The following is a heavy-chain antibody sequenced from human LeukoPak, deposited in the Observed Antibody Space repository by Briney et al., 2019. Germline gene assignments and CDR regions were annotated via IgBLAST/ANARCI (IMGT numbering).Heavy chain of an antibody. J-gene: IGHJ1*01. V-gene: IGHV1-18*04. CDR1: GYTFTGYY. Sequence: ASVKVSCKASGYTFTGYYMHWVRQAPGQGLEWIGWISSYNGNTNYAQKLQGRVTMTTDTSTSTAYMELRSLRSDDTAVYYCARGRLAAGPRGLDFQHWGQGTLVTVSS. D-gene: IGHD6-6*01. CDR3: ARGRLAAGPRGLDFQH. CDR2: ISSYNGNT.